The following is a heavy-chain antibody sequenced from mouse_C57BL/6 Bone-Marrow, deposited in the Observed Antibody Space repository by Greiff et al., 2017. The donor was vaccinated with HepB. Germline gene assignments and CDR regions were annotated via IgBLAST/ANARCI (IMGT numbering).Heavy chain of an antibody. CDR3: ASQDDDYSNFAY. CDR1: GFSLTSYA. Sequence: VQLQQSGPGLVAPSQSLSITCTVSGFSLTSYAISWVRQPPGKGLEWLGVIWTGGGTNYNSALKSRLSISKDNSKSQVFLKMNSLQTDDTARYYCASQDDDYSNFAYWGQGTLVTVSA. J-gene: IGHJ3*01. CDR2: IWTGGGT. D-gene: IGHD2-5*01. V-gene: IGHV2-9-1*01.